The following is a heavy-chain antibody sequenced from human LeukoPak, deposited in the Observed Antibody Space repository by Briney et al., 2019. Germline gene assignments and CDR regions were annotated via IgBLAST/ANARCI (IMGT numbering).Heavy chain of an antibody. CDR1: GFTFSSYA. CDR2: ISGSGGST. Sequence: GGSLRLSCAASGFTFSSYAMSWVRQAPGKGLEWVSAISGSGGSTYYADSVKGWFTISRDNSKNTLYLQMNSLRAEDTAVYYCAKAGAAMGYSSSWENDYWGQGTLVTVSS. J-gene: IGHJ4*02. D-gene: IGHD6-13*01. V-gene: IGHV3-23*01. CDR3: AKAGAAMGYSSSWENDY.